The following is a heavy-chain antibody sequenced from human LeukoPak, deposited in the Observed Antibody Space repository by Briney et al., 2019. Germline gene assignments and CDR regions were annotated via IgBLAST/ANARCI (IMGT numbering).Heavy chain of an antibody. CDR3: ARHSSSSKGWFDP. CDR2: IFDTGRT. D-gene: IGHD6-6*01. Sequence: SETLSLTCTVSGGSISSYYWSWIRHPPGKGPEWIGYIFDTGRTNYNPSLKSRVTISVDTSKNEFSLKLSSVTAADTAVYYCARHSSSSKGWFDPWGQGTLVTVSS. V-gene: IGHV4-59*08. J-gene: IGHJ5*02. CDR1: GGSISSYY.